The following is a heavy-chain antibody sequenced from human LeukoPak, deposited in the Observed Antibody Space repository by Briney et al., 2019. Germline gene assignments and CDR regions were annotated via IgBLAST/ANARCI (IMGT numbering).Heavy chain of an antibody. CDR3: AGDLGALRITMVRGTYNWFDP. CDR2: ISAYNGNT. Sequence: ASVKVSCKASGYMFASSGISWVRQAPGQGLEWMGWISAYNGNTNYAQKLQGRVTMTTDTSTSTAYMELRSLRSDDTAVYYCAGDLGALRITMVRGTYNWFDPWGQGTLVTVSS. J-gene: IGHJ5*02. V-gene: IGHV1-18*01. D-gene: IGHD3-10*01. CDR1: GYMFASSG.